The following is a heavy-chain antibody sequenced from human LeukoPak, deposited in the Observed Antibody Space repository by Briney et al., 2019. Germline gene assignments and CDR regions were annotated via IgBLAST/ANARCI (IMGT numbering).Heavy chain of an antibody. CDR2: INHSGST. Sequence: SETLSLTCAVYGGSFSGYYWSWIRQPPGEGLEWIGEINHSGSTNYNPSLKSRVTISVDTSQNQFSLKLSSATAADTAVYYCARGVGSYGSGSTRSDYWGQGTPVTVSS. CDR1: GGSFSGYY. V-gene: IGHV4-34*01. D-gene: IGHD3-10*01. J-gene: IGHJ4*02. CDR3: ARGVGSYGSGSTRSDY.